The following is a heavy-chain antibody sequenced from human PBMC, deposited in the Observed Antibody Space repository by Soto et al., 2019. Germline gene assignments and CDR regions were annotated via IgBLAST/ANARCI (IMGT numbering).Heavy chain of an antibody. CDR1: GGSISSGDYY. CDR2: IYYSGST. J-gene: IGHJ6*02. D-gene: IGHD6-13*01. Sequence: SETLSLTCTVSGGSISSGDYYWSWIRQPPGKGLEWIGYIYYSGSTYYNPSLKSRVTISVDTSKNQFSLKLSSVTAADTAVYYCARVRIAAAGTCYYGMDVWGQGTTVTVPS. V-gene: IGHV4-30-4*01. CDR3: ARVRIAAAGTCYYGMDV.